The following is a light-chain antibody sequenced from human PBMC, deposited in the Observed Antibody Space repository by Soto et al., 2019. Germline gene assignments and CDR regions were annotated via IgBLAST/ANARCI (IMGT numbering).Light chain of an antibody. J-gene: IGKJ5*01. CDR3: QQRANWPAT. CDR2: DAS. V-gene: IGKV3-11*01. Sequence: EIVLAQSPATLSLSPGERVTLTCRASQSVRSYLAWYQQQPGQAPRLLIYDASNRATGIPARFSGSGSGTDFTLTISSLEPEDFAVYYCQQRANWPATFGPGTRLEIK. CDR1: QSVRSY.